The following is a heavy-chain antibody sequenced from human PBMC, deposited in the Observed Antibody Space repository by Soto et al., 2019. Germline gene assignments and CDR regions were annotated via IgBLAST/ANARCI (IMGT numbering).Heavy chain of an antibody. CDR3: ARDPIYGEYAFDALDV. CDR1: GFMFSSYG. J-gene: IGHJ3*01. CDR2: IWYDGDNK. D-gene: IGHD4-17*01. V-gene: IGHV3-33*01. Sequence: QVQLVESGGGVVQPGRSLRLSCAASGFMFSSYGMHWVRQAPGKGLEWVAVIWYDGDNKYYADSVKGRFIISRDNSKNLVYLQVNSLRAEDTAVYYCARDPIYGEYAFDALDVWGQGTKVTVSS.